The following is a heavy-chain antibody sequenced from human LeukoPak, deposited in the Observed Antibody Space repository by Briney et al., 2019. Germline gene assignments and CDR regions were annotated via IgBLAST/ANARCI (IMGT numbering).Heavy chain of an antibody. J-gene: IGHJ3*02. Sequence: GGSLRLSCAVSGFTFSSYKMNWVRRAPGKGLEWVSSISSSSAYIYYADSVEGRFTVSRDNAKNSLYLQTNSLRAEDTAVYYCARENFYDSSGYDAFDIWGQGTMVTVSS. CDR3: ARENFYDSSGYDAFDI. CDR2: ISSSSAYI. D-gene: IGHD3-22*01. V-gene: IGHV3-21*01. CDR1: GFTFSSYK.